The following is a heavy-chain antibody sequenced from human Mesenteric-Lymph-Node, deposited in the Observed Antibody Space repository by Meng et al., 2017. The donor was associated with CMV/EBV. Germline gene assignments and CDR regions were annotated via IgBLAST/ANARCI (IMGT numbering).Heavy chain of an antibody. CDR1: GGSFSGYS. J-gene: IGHJ4*02. V-gene: IGHV4-34*01. CDR2: INPSGSS. Sequence: VPLLPWGAELWTPSETLSVTCAAYGGSFSGYSWNWIRQSPEKGLEWIEEINPSGSSTYNPSFTSRIIISVDTSTNQISLNMSSVTAADTAVYYCARGSSYDILTGYFDYWGQGALVTVSS. D-gene: IGHD3-9*01. CDR3: ARGSSYDILTGYFDY.